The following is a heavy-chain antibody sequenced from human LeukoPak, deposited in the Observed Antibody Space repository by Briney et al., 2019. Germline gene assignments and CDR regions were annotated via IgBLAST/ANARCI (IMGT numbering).Heavy chain of an antibody. J-gene: IGHJ4*02. CDR2: INPRSGGT. V-gene: IGHV1-2*02. D-gene: IGHD3-22*01. CDR1: GYTFTGYY. CDR3: ARKGENTYYYDSSGYYEFDY. Sequence: ASVKVSCKASGYTFTGYYMHWVRQAPGQGLEWMGWINPRSGGTNYAQKFQGRVTMTRDTSIHTAYMELSSLRSEDTAVYYCARKGENTYYYDSSGYYEFDYWGQGTLVTVSS.